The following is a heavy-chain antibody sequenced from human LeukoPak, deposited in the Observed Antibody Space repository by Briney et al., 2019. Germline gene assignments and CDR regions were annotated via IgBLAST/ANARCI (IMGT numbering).Heavy chain of an antibody. CDR3: ARGTRSSSYYFDY. CDR1: GGSISSSSYY. D-gene: IGHD1-1*01. CDR2: IYYSGST. V-gene: IGHV4-39*01. Sequence: PSGTLSLTCTVSGGSISSSSYYWGWIRQPPGKGREWIGSIYYSGSTYYNPSLKSRVTISVDTSKNQFSLKLSSVTAADTAVYYCARGTRSSSYYFDYWGQGTLVIVSS. J-gene: IGHJ4*02.